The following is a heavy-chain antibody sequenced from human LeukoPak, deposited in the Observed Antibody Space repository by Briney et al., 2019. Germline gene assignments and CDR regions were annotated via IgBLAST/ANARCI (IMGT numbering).Heavy chain of an antibody. CDR3: ARDHKHFDSWFDP. Sequence: GSLRLSFAASGFTFSSYWMNLVRQAPGKGLEWVASIKHDRSEDHYVDSVRGRFTISRDNAKNSLFLQMNSLRAEDTAVYYCARDHKHFDSWFDPWGQGTLVTVSS. D-gene: IGHD3-3*02. CDR1: GFTFSSYW. CDR2: IKHDRSED. V-gene: IGHV3-7*01. J-gene: IGHJ5*02.